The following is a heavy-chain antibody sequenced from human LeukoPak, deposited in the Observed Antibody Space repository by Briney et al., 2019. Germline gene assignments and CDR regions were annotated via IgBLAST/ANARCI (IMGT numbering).Heavy chain of an antibody. J-gene: IGHJ4*02. D-gene: IGHD3-22*01. CDR3: ARQYYDRTGYYYFDY. CDR2: LYYSGST. CDR1: GDSISNNAYY. Sequence: SETLSLTCTVSGDSISNNAYYWGWIRQPPGKGLEWIVSLYYSGSTYYNPSLKSRVTISADTSKNQFSLKLISVTAADRAVYYCARQYYDRTGYYYFDYWDQGTLVTVSS. V-gene: IGHV4-39*01.